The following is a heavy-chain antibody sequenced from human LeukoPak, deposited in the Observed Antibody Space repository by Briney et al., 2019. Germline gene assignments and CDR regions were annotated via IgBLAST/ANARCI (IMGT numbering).Heavy chain of an antibody. CDR2: ISPSGANT. CDR1: GYTFTRYY. J-gene: IGHJ4*02. V-gene: IGHV1-46*01. D-gene: IGHD1-26*01. Sequence: ASVKVSCKASGYTFTRYYMHWVRQAPGQGLEWMGIISPSGANTAYAQKFQGRVTMTSDTSTSTVYMELSSLRSEDTAVYYCARNGEGGSYPSTHWGQGTLVIVSS. CDR3: ARNGEGGSYPSTH.